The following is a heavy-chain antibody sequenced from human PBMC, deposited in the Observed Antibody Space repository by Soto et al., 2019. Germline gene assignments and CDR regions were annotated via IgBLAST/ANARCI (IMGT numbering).Heavy chain of an antibody. Sequence: SETLSLTCAVYGGSFSGYYWSWIRQPPGKGLEWIGEMNHSGDTKYNPSLKSRVSISVDTSKNQFSLKLSSVTAADTAVYYCARERSAYYFDYWGQGTLVTVSS. CDR1: GGSFSGYY. J-gene: IGHJ4*02. V-gene: IGHV4-34*01. CDR2: MNHSGDT. CDR3: ARERSAYYFDY.